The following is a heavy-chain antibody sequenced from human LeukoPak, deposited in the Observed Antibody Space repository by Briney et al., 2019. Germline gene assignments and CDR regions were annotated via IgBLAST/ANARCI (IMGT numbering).Heavy chain of an antibody. D-gene: IGHD6-19*01. CDR2: ISWNSGSI. V-gene: IGHV3-9*01. CDR1: GFTFDDYA. Sequence: GGSLRLSCAASGFTFDDYAMHWVRQAPGKGLEWVSGISWNSGSIDYADSVKGRFIISRDNAKNSLYLQMNSLRAEDTAVYYCANHIAVAGKYFQHWGQGTLVTVSS. CDR3: ANHIAVAGKYFQH. J-gene: IGHJ1*01.